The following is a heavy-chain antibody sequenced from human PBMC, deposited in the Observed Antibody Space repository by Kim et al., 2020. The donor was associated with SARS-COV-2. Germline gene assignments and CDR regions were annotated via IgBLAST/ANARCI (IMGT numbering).Heavy chain of an antibody. CDR3: ARPGGDYYYGMDV. J-gene: IGHJ6*02. V-gene: IGHV4-39*01. D-gene: IGHD1-26*01. Sequence: NPPLKSRVTLSVDTSKNQFSLKLGSVTAADTAVYYCARPGGDYYYGMDVWGQGTPVTVSS.